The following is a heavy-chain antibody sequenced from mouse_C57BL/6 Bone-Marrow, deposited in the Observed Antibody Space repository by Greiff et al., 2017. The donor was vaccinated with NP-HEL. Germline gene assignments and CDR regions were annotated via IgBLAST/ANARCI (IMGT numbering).Heavy chain of an antibody. Sequence: EVQLQQSGTVLARPGASVKMSCKTSGYTFTSYWMHWVKQRPGQGLEWIGAIYPGNSDTSYNQKFKGKAKLTAVTSASTAYMELSSLTNEDSAVYYCTRFLLRSDYFDYGGNGTTLTVSS. D-gene: IGHD1-1*01. CDR3: TRFLLRSDYFDY. CDR1: GYTFTSYW. V-gene: IGHV1-5*01. J-gene: IGHJ2*01. CDR2: IYPGNSDT.